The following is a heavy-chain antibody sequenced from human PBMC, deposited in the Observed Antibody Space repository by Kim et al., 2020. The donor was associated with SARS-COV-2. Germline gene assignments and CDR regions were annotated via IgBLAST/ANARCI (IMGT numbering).Heavy chain of an antibody. D-gene: IGHD3-9*01. CDR3: ARHGDYDILTGYYNPPYYFDH. Sequence: SETLSLTCTVSGCSISSYYWSWIRQPPGKGLEWIGYIYYSGSTNYNPSLKSRVTISVDTSKNQFSLKLSSVTAADTAVYYCARHGDYDILTGYYNPPYYFDHWGQGTLVTVSS. CDR1: GCSISSYY. J-gene: IGHJ4*02. CDR2: IYYSGST. V-gene: IGHV4-59*08.